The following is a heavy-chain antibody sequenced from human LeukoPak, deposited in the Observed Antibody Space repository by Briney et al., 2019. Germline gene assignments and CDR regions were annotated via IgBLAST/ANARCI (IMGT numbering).Heavy chain of an antibody. CDR1: GFTFGDYA. V-gene: IGHV3-49*04. CDR3: TRGADYGDHVGYFQH. D-gene: IGHD4-17*01. J-gene: IGHJ1*01. CDR2: IRSKAYGGTT. Sequence: GGSLRLSCTASGFTFGDYAMSWVRQAPGKGLEWVGFIRSKAYGGTTEYAASVKGRFTISRDDSKSIAYLQMNSPKTEDTAVYYCTRGADYGDHVGYFQHWGQGTLVTVSS.